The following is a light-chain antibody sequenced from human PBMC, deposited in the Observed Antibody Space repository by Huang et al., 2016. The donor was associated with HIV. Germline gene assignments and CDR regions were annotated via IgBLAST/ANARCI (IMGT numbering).Light chain of an antibody. CDR1: QSISSY. Sequence: DIQMTQSPSSLSASVGDRVTITCRASQSISSYLNWYQQKPGKAPNLLIYAASSLQSGVPSRFSGSGSGTDLTLTISSLQPEDFATYSCQQSYTTPWTFGQGTKVEIK. CDR2: AAS. J-gene: IGKJ1*01. V-gene: IGKV1-39*01. CDR3: QQSYTTPWT.